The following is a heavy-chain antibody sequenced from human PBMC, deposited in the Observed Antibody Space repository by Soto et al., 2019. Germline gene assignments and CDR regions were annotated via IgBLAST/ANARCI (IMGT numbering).Heavy chain of an antibody. CDR2: IKPDSGAT. CDR1: GYTFSAYY. Sequence: ASVKVSCKAPGYTFSAYYLNWVRQAPGQGLEWVGRIKPDSGATDFAQNFRGRVTLTTDTARSTAYMELRGLQSGDTAVYYCARDTTASSRGNWLDPWGQGTLVTVSS. V-gene: IGHV1-2*02. CDR3: ARDTTASSRGNWLDP. D-gene: IGHD1-26*01. J-gene: IGHJ5*02.